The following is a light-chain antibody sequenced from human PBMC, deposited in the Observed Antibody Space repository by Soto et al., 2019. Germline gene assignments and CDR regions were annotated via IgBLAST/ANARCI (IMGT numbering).Light chain of an antibody. V-gene: IGLV2-8*01. CDR1: TSDVGAYNY. CDR2: EVN. CDR3: SSYGDNNNLV. J-gene: IGLJ2*01. Sequence: QSALTQPPSASGSPGQSVTISCTGTTSDVGAYNYVSWYQLHPGKAPKLMIYEVNKRPSGVPDRFSGSKSGNTASLTGSGLQAEDEGDYFCSSYGDNNNLVFGGGTKVTVL.